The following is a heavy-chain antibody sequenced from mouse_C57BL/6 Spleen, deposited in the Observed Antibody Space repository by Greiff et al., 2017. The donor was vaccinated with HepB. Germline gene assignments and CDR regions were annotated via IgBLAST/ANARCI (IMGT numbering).Heavy chain of an antibody. J-gene: IGHJ2*01. CDR3: AREAHWDYPSLDY. CDR1: GFSLTSYA. Sequence: VKLMESGPGLVAPSQSLSITCTVSGFSLTSYAISWVRQPPGKGLEWLGVIWTGGGTNYNSALKSRLSISKDNSKSQVFLKMNSLQTDDTARYYCAREAHWDYPSLDYWGQGTTLTVSS. CDR2: IWTGGGT. D-gene: IGHD4-1*01. V-gene: IGHV2-9-1*01.